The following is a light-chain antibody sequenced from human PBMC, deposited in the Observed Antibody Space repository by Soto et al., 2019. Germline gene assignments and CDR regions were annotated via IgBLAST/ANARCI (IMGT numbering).Light chain of an antibody. J-gene: IGLJ1*01. V-gene: IGLV2-14*01. Sequence: QSVRTQPASVTGSTGESITSSCTGTSSDVGGYNYVSWYQQHPGKAPTLIIYEVSNRPSGVSNRFSGSTSGNTASLTISRLQAEDEADYYCSPYTSSSTYVFGTGTKVTVL. CDR2: EVS. CDR1: SSDVGGYNY. CDR3: SPYTSSSTYV.